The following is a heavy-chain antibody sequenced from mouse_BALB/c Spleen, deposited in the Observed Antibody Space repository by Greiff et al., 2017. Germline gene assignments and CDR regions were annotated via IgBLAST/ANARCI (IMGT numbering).Heavy chain of an antibody. CDR3: ARGGVARYWYFDV. J-gene: IGHJ1*01. Sequence: EVKLVESGGGLVKPGGSLKLSCAASGFTFSDYYMYWVRQTPEKRLEWVATISDGGSYTYYPDSVKGRFTISRDNAKNNLYLQMSSLKSEDTAMYYCARGGVARYWYFDVWGAGTTVTVSS. D-gene: IGHD1-1*02. CDR2: ISDGGSYT. CDR1: GFTFSDYY. V-gene: IGHV5-4*02.